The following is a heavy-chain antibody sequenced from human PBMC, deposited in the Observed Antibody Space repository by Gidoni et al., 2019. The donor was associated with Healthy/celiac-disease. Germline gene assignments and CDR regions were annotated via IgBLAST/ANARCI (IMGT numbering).Heavy chain of an antibody. CDR3: ARQGECSGGSCYSFDY. CDR1: GYSFTSSW. CDR2: SYPGDSDT. J-gene: IGHJ4*02. Sequence: EVQLVQSGAEVQKPGESLKISCKGSGYSFTSSWIGWLGQMHGKGLEWMGISYPGDSDTRYTPPFQGQVTISADKSISTAYLQWSSLKASDTAMYYCARQGECSGGSCYSFDYWGQGTLVTVSS. V-gene: IGHV5-51*01. D-gene: IGHD2-15*01.